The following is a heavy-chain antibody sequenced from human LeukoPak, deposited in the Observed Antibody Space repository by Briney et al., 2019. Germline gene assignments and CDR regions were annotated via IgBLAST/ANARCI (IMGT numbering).Heavy chain of an antibody. CDR1: GFTVSSNY. V-gene: IGHV3-66*04. CDR2: IYSGGRT. J-gene: IGHJ4*02. CDR3: ARLGYSYGPFDN. Sequence: GGSLRLSCAASGFTVSSNYMTWVRQAPGKGLEWVSVIYSGGRTYYGDSVKGRFIISRDNSKNTLYLQMNSLRAEDTAVYYCARLGYSYGPFDNWGPGTLVTVFS. D-gene: IGHD5-18*01.